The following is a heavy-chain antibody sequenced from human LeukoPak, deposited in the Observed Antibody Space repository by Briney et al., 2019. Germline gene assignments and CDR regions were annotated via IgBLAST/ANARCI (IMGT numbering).Heavy chain of an antibody. J-gene: IGHJ2*01. Sequence: SGPTLVNPTQTLTLTCTFSGFSLSTSGMCINWIRQPPGKALEWLALIDGDDDTNYSTSLKTRLTISKDTSKNQVVLTMTNMDPVDTATYYCARLHYSSAWGPSNFDYWGRGTLVIVSS. V-gene: IGHV2-70*13. D-gene: IGHD6-25*01. CDR2: IDGDDDT. CDR1: GFSLSTSGMC. CDR3: ARLHYSSAWGPSNFDY.